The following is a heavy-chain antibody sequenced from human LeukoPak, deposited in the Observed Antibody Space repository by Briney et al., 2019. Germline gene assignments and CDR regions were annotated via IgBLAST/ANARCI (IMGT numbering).Heavy chain of an antibody. D-gene: IGHD2-2*01. V-gene: IGHV4-39*07. CDR1: GGSISSSSYY. CDR2: IYYSGST. CDR3: ARGGLRVPAAPGYYYYYGMDV. J-gene: IGHJ6*02. Sequence: PSETLSLTCTVSGGSISSSSYYWGWIRQPPGKGLEWIGSIYYSGSTNYNPSLKSRVTISVDTSKNQFSLKLSSVTAADTAVYYCARGGLRVPAAPGYYYYYGMDVWGQGTTVTVSS.